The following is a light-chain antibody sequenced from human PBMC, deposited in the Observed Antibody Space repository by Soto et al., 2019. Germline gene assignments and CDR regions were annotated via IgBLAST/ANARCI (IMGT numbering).Light chain of an antibody. CDR3: QQYSSWPPIT. J-gene: IGKJ2*01. CDR1: QSVSSN. CDR2: GAS. V-gene: IGKV3-15*01. Sequence: EIVMTQSPATLSVSPGERATLSCRASQSVSSNLAWYQQKPGQAPRLLIYGASTRATGIPARFSGSGSGTDFTLTNSSLQSEDFAVYYCQQYSSWPPITFGQGTKVDIK.